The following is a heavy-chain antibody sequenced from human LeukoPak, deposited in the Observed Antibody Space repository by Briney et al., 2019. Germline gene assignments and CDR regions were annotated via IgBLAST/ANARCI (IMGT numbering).Heavy chain of an antibody. CDR1: GFTFSSYG. Sequence: PGGSLRLSCAASGFTFSSYGMHWVRQAPGKGLEWVSYISSSGSTIYYADSVKGRFTISRDNAKNSLYLQMNNLRAEDTAVYYCAREALEMAQDSWGQGTLVTVSS. V-gene: IGHV3-48*04. D-gene: IGHD5-24*01. CDR2: ISSSGSTI. CDR3: AREALEMAQDS. J-gene: IGHJ4*02.